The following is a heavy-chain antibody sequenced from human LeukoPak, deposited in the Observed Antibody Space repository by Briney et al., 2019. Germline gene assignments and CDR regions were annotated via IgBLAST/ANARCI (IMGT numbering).Heavy chain of an antibody. J-gene: IGHJ4*02. V-gene: IGHV5-51*01. CDR1: GYSFTSYW. D-gene: IGHD2-8*02. CDR2: IYPGDSDT. Sequence: GESLKISCKGSGYSFTSYWIGWVRQMPGKGLEWMGIIYPGDSDTRYSPSFQGQVTISADKSISTAYLQWSSLKASDTAMYYCARHESGPPGQGYYFDYWGQGTLVTVSS. CDR3: ARHESGPPGQGYYFDY.